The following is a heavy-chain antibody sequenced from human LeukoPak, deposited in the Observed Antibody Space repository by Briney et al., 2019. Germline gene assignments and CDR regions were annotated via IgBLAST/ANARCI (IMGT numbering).Heavy chain of an antibody. J-gene: IGHJ4*02. CDR2: IGRSGTTI. D-gene: IGHD3-9*01. CDR1: GFTFSDYY. V-gene: IGHV3-11*04. CDR3: ARSGKIYFDWLLDY. Sequence: GGSLRLSCAASGFTFSDYYMSWIRQAPGKGLEWVSYIGRSGTTIHYADSVKGRFTSSWDNAKKSLYLQMNSLRAEDTAVYYCARSGKIYFDWLLDYWGQGTLVTVSS.